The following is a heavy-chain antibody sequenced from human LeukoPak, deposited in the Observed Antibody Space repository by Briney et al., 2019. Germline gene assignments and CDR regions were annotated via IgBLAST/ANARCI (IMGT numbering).Heavy chain of an antibody. V-gene: IGHV4-31*03. CDR1: GGSISSGGNY. J-gene: IGHJ4*02. CDR3: ARRLVRDYFDY. Sequence: SETLSLTCTVSGGSISSGGNYWSWIRQHPERGLEWIGYIYYSGSTYYNPSLKSRLTISVDRSKNQFSLKLRSVTAADTAVYYCARRLVRDYFDYWGQGTPVTVSS. D-gene: IGHD2-2*01. CDR2: IYYSGST.